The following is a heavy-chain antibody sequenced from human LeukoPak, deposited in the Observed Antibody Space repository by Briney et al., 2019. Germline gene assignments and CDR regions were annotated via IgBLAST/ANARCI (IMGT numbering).Heavy chain of an antibody. J-gene: IGHJ1*01. CDR1: GTSFNGYY. V-gene: IGHV4-34*01. CDR3: ARRGEYGDHEI. CDR2: INHSGST. D-gene: IGHD4-17*01. Sequence: PSETLSLTCAVYGTSFNGYYWSWIRQPPGKGLEWIGEINHSGSTNNNPSLKSRVTISVDTSKNQFSLRLSSVTAEDTAVYYCARRGEYGDHEIWGQGTLVTVSS.